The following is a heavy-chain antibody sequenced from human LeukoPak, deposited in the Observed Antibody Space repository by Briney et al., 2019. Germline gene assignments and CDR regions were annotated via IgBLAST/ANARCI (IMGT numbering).Heavy chain of an antibody. CDR2: IYYRGST. CDR1: GGSISGSSYY. Sequence: PSETLSLTCSVSGGSISGSSYYWGWIRQPPGKGLEWIGNIYYRGSTYYNPSLKSRVIITIDTSQNQFSLKVNSVTATDTAVYYCAKTVWSRLAAGLDSWGQGTLVTVSP. D-gene: IGHD2-21*02. V-gene: IGHV4-39*01. CDR3: AKTVWSRLAAGLDS. J-gene: IGHJ4*02.